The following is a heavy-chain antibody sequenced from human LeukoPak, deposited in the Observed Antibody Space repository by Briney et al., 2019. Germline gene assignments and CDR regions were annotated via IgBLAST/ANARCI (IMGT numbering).Heavy chain of an antibody. CDR3: ARVVWYGSGSPIFEY. Sequence: GGSLRLSCAASGFTFSSYTINWVRQAPGKGLEWVAATWYDGTNEYYADSVKGRFTISRDNSKNTVYLQMNSLRAEDTAVYYCARVVWYGSGSPIFEYWGQGTLVTVSS. V-gene: IGHV3-33*01. J-gene: IGHJ4*01. D-gene: IGHD3-10*01. CDR2: TWYDGTNE. CDR1: GFTFSSYT.